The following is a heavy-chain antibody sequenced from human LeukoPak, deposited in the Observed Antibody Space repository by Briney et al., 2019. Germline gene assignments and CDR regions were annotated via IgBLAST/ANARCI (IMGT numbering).Heavy chain of an antibody. D-gene: IGHD2-2*01. CDR3: ARVPAAPYYYYYMDV. V-gene: IGHV4-4*07. CDR2: IYTSGSI. Sequence: SETLSLTCTVSGGSISSYYWSWIRQPAGKGLEWIGRIYTSGSINYNPSLKSRVTMSVDTSKNQFSLKLSSVTAADTAVYYCARVPAAPYYYYYMDVWGKGTTVTVSS. CDR1: GGSISSYY. J-gene: IGHJ6*03.